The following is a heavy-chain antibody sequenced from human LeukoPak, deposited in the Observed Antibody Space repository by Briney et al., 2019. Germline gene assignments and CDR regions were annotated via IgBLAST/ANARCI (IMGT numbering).Heavy chain of an antibody. CDR1: GFTFSSYA. V-gene: IGHV3-30*07. J-gene: IGHJ4*02. D-gene: IGHD6-13*01. CDR3: ARDWVSPLAAAQCDY. CDR2: ISYDGSNK. Sequence: PGGSLRLSCAASGFTFSSYAMHWVRQAPGKGLEWVAVISYDGSNKYYADSVKGRFTISRDNSKNTLYLQMNSLRAEDKAVYYCARDWVSPLAAAQCDYWVQGTLDTVSS.